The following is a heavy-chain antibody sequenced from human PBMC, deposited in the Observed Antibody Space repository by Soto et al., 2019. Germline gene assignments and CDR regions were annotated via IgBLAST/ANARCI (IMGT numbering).Heavy chain of an antibody. Sequence: QITLKESGPTLVQPTQTLTLTCSFSGFSLITTGAGVGWIRQPPGKAPAWLALIYWDGEKRYSPALKSRLTITKDSSNNQVVLTMTNMDPVDTATYYCARRQSIMIRGANACDIGGQGTFLSVSS. D-gene: IGHD3-10*01. CDR1: GFSLITTGAG. CDR3: ARRQSIMIRGANACDI. J-gene: IGHJ3*02. CDR2: IYWDGEK. V-gene: IGHV2-5*02.